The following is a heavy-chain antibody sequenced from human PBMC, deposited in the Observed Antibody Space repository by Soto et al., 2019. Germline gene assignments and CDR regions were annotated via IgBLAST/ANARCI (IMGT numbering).Heavy chain of an antibody. CDR1: GGSISSYY. D-gene: IGHD6-19*01. Sequence: SETLSLTCTVSGGSISSYYWSWIRQPAGKGLEWIGRIYTSGSTNYNPSLKSRVTMSVDTSKNQFSLKLSSVTAADTAVYYCAREWSSGWIQYFDYWGQGTLVTVSS. J-gene: IGHJ4*02. V-gene: IGHV4-4*07. CDR2: IYTSGST. CDR3: AREWSSGWIQYFDY.